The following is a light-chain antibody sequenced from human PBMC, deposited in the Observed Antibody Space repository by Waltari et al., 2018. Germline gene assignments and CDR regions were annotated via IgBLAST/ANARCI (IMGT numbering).Light chain of an antibody. CDR3: AAWDDSLNAYVV. Sequence: QSVLTQPPSASGTPGQRVTISCSGSSSNIGSNTVNWYQQLPGTAPKLLIYSTKQRPSGVPDRFSGSKSGTSASLAISGLQAEDEADYYCAAWDDSLNAYVVFGGGTKLTVL. V-gene: IGLV1-44*01. J-gene: IGLJ2*01. CDR2: STK. CDR1: SSNIGSNT.